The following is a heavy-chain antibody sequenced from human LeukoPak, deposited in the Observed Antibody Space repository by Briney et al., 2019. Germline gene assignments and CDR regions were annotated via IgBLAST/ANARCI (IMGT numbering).Heavy chain of an antibody. J-gene: IGHJ5*02. CDR3: ARVAISRNWYKNCFDP. CDR2: ISGDGVST. Sequence: PGGSLRLSCAASGFTFDDNAMHWVRQSPGKGLEWVSLISGDGVSTYYADSVKGRFTISRDNSKNSLYLQMNSLRTEDTALYYCARVAISRNWYKNCFDPWGQGTLVTVSS. CDR1: GFTFDDNA. V-gene: IGHV3-43*02. D-gene: IGHD6-13*01.